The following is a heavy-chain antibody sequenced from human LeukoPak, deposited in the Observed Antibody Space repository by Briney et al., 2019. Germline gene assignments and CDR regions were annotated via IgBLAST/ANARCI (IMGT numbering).Heavy chain of an antibody. Sequence: SQTLSLTCTVSGGSISSGGYYWNWSRQHPGKGLEWIGNIYNSGSTYYNPSLKSRTTISVDTSKHQFSLELSSVTAADTAVYYCARGYCTHGVCSADYFDYWGQGTLVTVSS. CDR3: ARGYCTHGVCSADYFDY. D-gene: IGHD2-8*01. CDR2: IYNSGST. V-gene: IGHV4-31*03. CDR1: GGSISSGGYY. J-gene: IGHJ4*02.